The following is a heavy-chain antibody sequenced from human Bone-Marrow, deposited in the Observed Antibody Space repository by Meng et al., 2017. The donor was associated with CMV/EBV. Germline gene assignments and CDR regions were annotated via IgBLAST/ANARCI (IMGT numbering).Heavy chain of an antibody. D-gene: IGHD2-2*01. CDR1: TVSTYR. J-gene: IGHJ4*02. CDR3: ARDYCSSTTCYPVGVVDY. CDR2: ISTSGSYI. V-gene: IGHV3-21*01. Sequence: TVSTYRMNGVRQATGKGLEWVSFISTSGSYIYYADSVKGRFTICRDNAKNTLYLQRNSLRAEDTAVYFCARDYCSSTTCYPVGVVDYWGQGTLVTVSS.